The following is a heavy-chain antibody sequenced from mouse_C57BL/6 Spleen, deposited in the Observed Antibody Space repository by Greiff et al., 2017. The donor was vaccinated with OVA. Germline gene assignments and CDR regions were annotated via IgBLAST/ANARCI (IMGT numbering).Heavy chain of an antibody. V-gene: IGHV1-82*01. CDR1: GYAFSSSW. Sequence: VQLQQSGPELVKPGASVKISCKASGYAFSSSWMNWVKQRPGKGLEWIGRIYPGDGDTNYNGKFKGKATLTADKSSSTAYMQLSSLTSEDSAVYFCARSLYYYGSSFYWYFDVWGTGTTVTVSS. CDR2: IYPGDGDT. CDR3: ARSLYYYGSSFYWYFDV. J-gene: IGHJ1*03. D-gene: IGHD1-1*01.